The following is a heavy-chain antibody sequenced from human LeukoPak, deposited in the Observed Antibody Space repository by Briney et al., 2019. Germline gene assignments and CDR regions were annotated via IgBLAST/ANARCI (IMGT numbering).Heavy chain of an antibody. V-gene: IGHV4-39*01. Sequence: SETLSLTCTVPGGSISSSSYYWGWIRQPPGKGLVWIGSIYYSGSTCYNSSLKSRVTISVDTSKNQFSLKLSSVTAADTAVYYCARQKPAYCGGDCYFGPLDYWGQGTLVTVSS. CDR1: GGSISSSSYY. CDR2: IYYSGST. J-gene: IGHJ4*02. CDR3: ARQKPAYCGGDCYFGPLDY. D-gene: IGHD2-21*02.